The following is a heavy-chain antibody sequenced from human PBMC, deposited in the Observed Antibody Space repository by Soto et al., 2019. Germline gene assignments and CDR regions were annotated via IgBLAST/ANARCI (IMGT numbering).Heavy chain of an antibody. CDR2: INPFDGSR. CDR1: GYIFTSYY. CDR3: SRVDPGETSPFDH. Sequence: GASVKVSCKASGYIFTSYYIHWVRQAPGQGLEWMGWINPFDGSRMFAQSFQGRVTMTRDTSTSTVYMEVNSLRSEDTAVYYCSRVDPGETSPFDHWGQGTLVTVSS. V-gene: IGHV1-46*03. D-gene: IGHD3-10*01. J-gene: IGHJ4*02.